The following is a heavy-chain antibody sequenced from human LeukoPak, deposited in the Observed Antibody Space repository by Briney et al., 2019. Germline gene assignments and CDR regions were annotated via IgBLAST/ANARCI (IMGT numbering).Heavy chain of an antibody. CDR1: GGTFSSYA. D-gene: IGHD4-17*01. J-gene: IGHJ6*03. Sequence: SVKVSCKTSGGTFSSYAISWVRQAPGQGLEWMGGIITIFGTAKYAQKFQGRVTITADESTTTAYMELSSLRSEDTAVYYCARETAHYGDYYYYYMDVWGKGTTVTISS. V-gene: IGHV1-69*13. CDR2: IITIFGTA. CDR3: ARETAHYGDYYYYYMDV.